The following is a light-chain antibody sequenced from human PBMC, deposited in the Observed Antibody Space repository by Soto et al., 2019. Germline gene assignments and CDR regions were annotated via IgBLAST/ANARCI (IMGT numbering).Light chain of an antibody. CDR3: QQYNNWPPFT. Sequence: EIGMTQSPATLSVSPGERVTLSCRASQSVSSSLAWYQQKPGQAPRLLIYVASTRATGIPARFSGSGSGTELNLTISSLQSKAFAVYYCQQYNNWPPFTFGPGTKVDIK. CDR1: QSVSSS. V-gene: IGKV3-15*01. J-gene: IGKJ3*01. CDR2: VAS.